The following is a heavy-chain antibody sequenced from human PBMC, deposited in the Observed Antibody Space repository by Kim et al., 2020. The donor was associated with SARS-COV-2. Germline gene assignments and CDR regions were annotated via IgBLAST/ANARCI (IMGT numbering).Heavy chain of an antibody. J-gene: IGHJ4*02. CDR1: GGSISSYY. D-gene: IGHD6-19*01. V-gene: IGHV4-59*08. Sequence: SETLSLTCTVSGGSISSYYWSWIRQPPGKGLEWIGYIYYSGSTNYNPSLKSRVTISVDTSKNQFSLKLSSVTAADTAVYYCARSLYSSGWFDYWGQGTLVTVSS. CDR3: ARSLYSSGWFDY. CDR2: IYYSGST.